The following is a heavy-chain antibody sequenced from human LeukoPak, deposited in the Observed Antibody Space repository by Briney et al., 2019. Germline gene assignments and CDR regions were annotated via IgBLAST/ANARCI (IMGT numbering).Heavy chain of an antibody. J-gene: IGHJ4*02. CDR1: AGSISNYY. V-gene: IGHV4-59*12. CDR3: ARDSYYYDSSGYYPFGFDY. D-gene: IGHD3-22*01. Sequence: SETLSLTCTVSAGSISNYYWSWIRQPLGKGLEWIGYIYYSGSTNYNPSLKSRVTISIDTSKNQFSLKLSSVTAADTAVYYCARDSYYYDSSGYYPFGFDYWGQGTLVTVSS. CDR2: IYYSGST.